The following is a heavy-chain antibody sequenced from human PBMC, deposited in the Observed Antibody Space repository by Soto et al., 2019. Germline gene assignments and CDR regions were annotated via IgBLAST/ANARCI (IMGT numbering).Heavy chain of an antibody. CDR3: TTSRLGSCSSTSCLTY. J-gene: IGHJ4*02. V-gene: IGHV3-15*01. Sequence: GGSLRLSCAASGFTFNNAYMSWVRQAPGKGLEWVGRIKSKTDGGATDYAAPVKGRFTISRDDSKNTLYLQMNSLKIEDTAVYYCTTSRLGSCSSTSCLTYWGQGTLVTVSS. CDR2: IKSKTDGGAT. D-gene: IGHD2-2*01. CDR1: GFTFNNAY.